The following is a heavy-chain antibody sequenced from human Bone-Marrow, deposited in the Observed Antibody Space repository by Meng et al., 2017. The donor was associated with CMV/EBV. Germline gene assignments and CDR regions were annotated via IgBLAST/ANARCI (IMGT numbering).Heavy chain of an antibody. CDR2: ISSSSSTI. CDR1: GFTFSSYS. D-gene: IGHD3-16*01. Sequence: GGSLRLSCAASGFTFSSYSMNWVRQAPGKGLEWVSYISSSSSTIYYADSVKGRFTISRDNAKNSLYLQMNSLRAEDTAVYYCARDLSVLGPRYYYGMDVWGQGTTVTGSS. V-gene: IGHV3-48*04. J-gene: IGHJ6*02. CDR3: ARDLSVLGPRYYYGMDV.